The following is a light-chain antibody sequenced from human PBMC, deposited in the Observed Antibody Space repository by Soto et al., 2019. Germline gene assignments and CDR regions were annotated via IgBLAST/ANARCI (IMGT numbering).Light chain of an antibody. Sequence: EIVMTQSPATLSLSPGERATLSFMSSQTVNSNLAWYQKKPGQAPRLLIYDAYNRATGIPPRFSGSGSGTDFTLTISSLEPEDSAVYYCQQRHMWPITFGQGTRLEIK. CDR3: QQRHMWPIT. J-gene: IGKJ5*01. CDR1: QTVNSN. CDR2: DAY. V-gene: IGKV3-11*01.